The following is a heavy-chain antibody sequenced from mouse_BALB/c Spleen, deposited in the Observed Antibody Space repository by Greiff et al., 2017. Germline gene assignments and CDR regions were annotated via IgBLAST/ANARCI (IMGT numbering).Heavy chain of an antibody. V-gene: IGHV1S22*01. CDR2: VYPGSGST. D-gene: IGHD1-1*01. J-gene: IGHJ4*01. Sequence: LQQPGSELVRPGASVKLSCKASGYTFTSYWMNWVKQRPGQGLEWIGNVYPGSGSTNYDEKFKSKATLTVDTSSSTAYMQLSSLTSEDSAVYYCTRMTTVVCAMDYWGQGTSVTVSS. CDR1: GYTFTSYW. CDR3: TRMTTVVCAMDY.